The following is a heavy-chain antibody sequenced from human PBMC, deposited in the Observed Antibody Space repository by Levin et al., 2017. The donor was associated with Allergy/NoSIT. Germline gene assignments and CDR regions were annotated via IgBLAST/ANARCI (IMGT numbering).Heavy chain of an antibody. CDR2: IYSGGST. CDR1: GFTVSNNY. CDR3: ARDSPPRRNDY. Sequence: GGSLRLSCAASGFTVSNNYMSRVRQAPGKGLEWVSVIYSGGSTYYADSVKGRFTLSRDNSKNTLYLQMNSLRAEDTAMYYCARDSPPRRNDYWGQGTLVTVSS. J-gene: IGHJ4*02. D-gene: IGHD1-14*01. V-gene: IGHV3-53*01.